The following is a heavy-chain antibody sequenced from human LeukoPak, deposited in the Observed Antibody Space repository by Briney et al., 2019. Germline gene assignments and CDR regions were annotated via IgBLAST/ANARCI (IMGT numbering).Heavy chain of an antibody. J-gene: IGHJ6*02. CDR2: IYRNADGGTT. CDR1: GFTFSSYS. Sequence: GGSLRLSCAASGFTFSSYSVNWVRQAPGKGLEWVGRIYRNADGGTTDYAAPVKGRFTISRDDSKNTLYLQMNSLKTEDTAVYYCTTDSYCSTTTCYASSNYYYGLDAWGQGTSVTVSS. CDR3: TTDSYCSTTTCYASSNYYYGLDA. V-gene: IGHV3-15*05. D-gene: IGHD2-2*01.